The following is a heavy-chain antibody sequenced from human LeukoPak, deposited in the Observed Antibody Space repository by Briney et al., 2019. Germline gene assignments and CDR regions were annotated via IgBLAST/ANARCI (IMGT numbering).Heavy chain of an antibody. D-gene: IGHD2-2*01. Sequence: EASVKVSCKAYGYTFTGYYMHWVRQAPGQGLEWMGWINPHSGSTNYAQKFQGGVTMTRDTSITTAYMELSSLRSDDTAVYYCARDVGEYCSSTNCYASHYWGQGTLVTVSS. V-gene: IGHV1-2*02. CDR1: GYTFTGYY. CDR3: ARDVGEYCSSTNCYASHY. CDR2: INPHSGST. J-gene: IGHJ4*02.